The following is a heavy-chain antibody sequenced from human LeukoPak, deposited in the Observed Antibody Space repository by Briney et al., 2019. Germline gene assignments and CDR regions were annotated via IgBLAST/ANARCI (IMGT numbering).Heavy chain of an antibody. CDR3: TRRGSSSPIDY. CDR1: GFTFSGSA. D-gene: IGHD6-6*01. J-gene: IGHJ4*02. Sequence: GGSLRLSCAASGFTFSGSAMHWVRQASGKGLEWVGRIRSKANSYTTAYAASVKGRFTISRDDSKNTAYLQMDSLKTEDTAVYYCTRRGSSSPIDYWGQGTLVTVSS. CDR2: IRSKANSYTT. V-gene: IGHV3-73*01.